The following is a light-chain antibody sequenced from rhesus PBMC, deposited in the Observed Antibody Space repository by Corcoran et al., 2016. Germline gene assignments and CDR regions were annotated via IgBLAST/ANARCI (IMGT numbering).Light chain of an antibody. Sequence: DIQMTQSPSSLSASVGDTVTITCRASQCISSWLAWYQQTQGKVPNLLIYQASTLQNGVPSRFIGNGSGTDFALTISSLQSEDFATYYCQAYARSPWAFGPGTKVEIK. V-gene: IGKV1-22*01. CDR1: QCISSW. CDR2: QAS. J-gene: IGKJ1*01. CDR3: QAYARSPWA.